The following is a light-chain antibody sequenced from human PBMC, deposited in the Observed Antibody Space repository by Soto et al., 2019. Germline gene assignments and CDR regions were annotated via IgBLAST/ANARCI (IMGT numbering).Light chain of an antibody. V-gene: IGKV1-39*01. CDR2: TAS. Sequence: DIQMTQSPSSLSASVGDRVTISCRASQNIGNYLNWYQQSPGKAPKLLIYTASSLQSGVPSRFSGSQSRTDFTLTINGLQPEDFTTYYCQPGYSSPQTFGQETRLE. J-gene: IGKJ5*01. CDR3: QPGYSSPQT. CDR1: QNIGNY.